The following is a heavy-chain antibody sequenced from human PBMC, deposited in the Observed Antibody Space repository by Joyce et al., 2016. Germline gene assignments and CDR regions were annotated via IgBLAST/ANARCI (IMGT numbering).Heavy chain of an antibody. CDR2: VSADSGNT. CDR1: GYTFTNND. CDR3: ARGRTLLD. Sequence: QVQLVQSGAEVTKPGASVKVSCKASGYTFTNNDIHWVRQAPGQSLEWMGWVSADSGNTKYSQKFQGRLTFPRDTSATTAYMELSSLTIEDTAFYYCARGRTLLDWGQGTLVSVSS. D-gene: IGHD2-15*01. J-gene: IGHJ4*02. V-gene: IGHV1-3*01.